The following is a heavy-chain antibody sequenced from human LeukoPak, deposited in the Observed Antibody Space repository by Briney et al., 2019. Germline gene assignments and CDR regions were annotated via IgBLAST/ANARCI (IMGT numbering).Heavy chain of an antibody. CDR2: ISSSSSTI. V-gene: IGHV3-48*01. CDR1: GFTFSSYS. D-gene: IGHD5/OR15-5a*01. CDR3: ARDLRFGSDY. J-gene: IGHJ4*02. Sequence: GGSLRLSCAASGFTFSSYSMNWVRQAPGKGLEWVSYISSSSSTIYYADSVKGRFTISRDNAKNSLYLQMNSLRAEDTAVYYCARDLRFGSDYWGQGTQVTVSS.